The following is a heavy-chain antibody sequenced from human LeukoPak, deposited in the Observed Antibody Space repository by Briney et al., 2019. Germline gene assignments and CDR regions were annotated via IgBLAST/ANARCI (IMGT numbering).Heavy chain of an antibody. V-gene: IGHV4-59*08. CDR3: ARLGLWFGEAT. Sequence: SETLSLTCPVSGGSINSYYWTWIRQPPGKGLEWIGDIHNTDSTNYNPALKSRVTISIDTFKNQISLKLSSVTAADTAVYYCARLGLWFGEATWGRGTLVTVS. CDR1: GGSINSYY. CDR2: IHNTDST. J-gene: IGHJ4*02. D-gene: IGHD3-10*01.